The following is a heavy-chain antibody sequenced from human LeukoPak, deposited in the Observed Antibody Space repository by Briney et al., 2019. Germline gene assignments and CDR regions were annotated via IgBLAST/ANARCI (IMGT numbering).Heavy chain of an antibody. CDR2: IIPIFGTA. CDR1: GGTFSSYA. Sequence: SVKVSCKASGGTFSSYAISWVRQAPGQGLEWMGGIIPIFGTANYAQKFQGRVTITADESTSTAYMELSSLRSEDTAVYYCAREGYSSSSGLPYYFDYWGQGTLVTVSS. D-gene: IGHD6-6*01. V-gene: IGHV1-69*13. J-gene: IGHJ4*02. CDR3: AREGYSSSSGLPYYFDY.